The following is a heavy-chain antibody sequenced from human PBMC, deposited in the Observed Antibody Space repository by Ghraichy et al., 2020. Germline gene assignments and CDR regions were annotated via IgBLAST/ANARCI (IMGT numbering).Heavy chain of an antibody. Sequence: SETLSLTCAVYGGSFSGYYWSWIRQPPGKGLEWIGEINHSGSTNYNPSLKSRVTISVDTSKNQFSLKLSSVTAADTAVYYCARVQGQQLVLDWFDPWGQGTLVTVSS. CDR2: INHSGST. D-gene: IGHD6-13*01. CDR1: GGSFSGYY. V-gene: IGHV4-34*01. CDR3: ARVQGQQLVLDWFDP. J-gene: IGHJ5*02.